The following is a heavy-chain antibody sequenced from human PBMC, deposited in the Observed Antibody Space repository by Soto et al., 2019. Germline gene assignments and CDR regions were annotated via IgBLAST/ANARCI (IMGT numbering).Heavy chain of an antibody. Sequence: SETLSLTCTVSGASMSDYFWSWIRQSPGKGLERIGYIYYLGSTDYNPSLKSRVTISVDTSKRQFSLRLTSVTAADTAVYYCARDGYDGSGSPYPAFWGPGTQVTVSS. D-gene: IGHD3-10*01. CDR1: GASMSDYF. CDR2: IYYLGST. CDR3: ARDGYDGSGSPYPAF. V-gene: IGHV4-59*01. J-gene: IGHJ4*02.